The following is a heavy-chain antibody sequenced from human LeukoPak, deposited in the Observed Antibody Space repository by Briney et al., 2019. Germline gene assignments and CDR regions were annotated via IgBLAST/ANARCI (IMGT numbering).Heavy chain of an antibody. J-gene: IGHJ4*02. V-gene: IGHV1-2*02. CDR2: INPNSGGA. Sequence: ASVKVSCKASGYTFTGYYMHWVRQAPGQGLEWMGWINPNSGGANYAQNFQGRVTMTRDTSISTAYMELSRLRSDDTAVYYCAREVGGRYPYDYWGQGTLVTVSS. D-gene: IGHD1-26*01. CDR3: AREVGGRYPYDY. CDR1: GYTFTGYY.